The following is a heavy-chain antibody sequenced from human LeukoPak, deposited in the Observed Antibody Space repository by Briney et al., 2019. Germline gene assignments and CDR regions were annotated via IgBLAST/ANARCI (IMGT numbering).Heavy chain of an antibody. Sequence: PGGSLRLPCAASGFTFSSYWMSWVRQAPGKGLEWVANIKQDGSEKYYVDSVKGRFTISRDNAKNSLYLQMSSLRAEDTAVYYCARESYSSGWYLPLYYYYMDVWGKGTTVTVSS. J-gene: IGHJ6*03. CDR3: ARESYSSGWYLPLYYYYMDV. CDR1: GFTFSSYW. CDR2: IKQDGSEK. V-gene: IGHV3-7*01. D-gene: IGHD6-19*01.